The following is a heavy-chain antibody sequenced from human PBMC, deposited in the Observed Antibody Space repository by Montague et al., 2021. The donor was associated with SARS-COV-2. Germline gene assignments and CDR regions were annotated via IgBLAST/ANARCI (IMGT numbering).Heavy chain of an antibody. D-gene: IGHD1-20*01. CDR1: GGSLSGYY. J-gene: IGHJ6*02. CDR2: INHSGST. V-gene: IGHV4-34*01. CDR3: ARGRRRYNWRDETSYYYGMDV. Sequence: SETLSLTCAVYGGSLSGYYWSWIRQPPGKGLEWIGEINHSGSTNXNPSLKSRVTISLDTSKNQFSLKLSSVTAADTAVYYCARGRRRYNWRDETSYYYGMDVWGQGTTVTVSS.